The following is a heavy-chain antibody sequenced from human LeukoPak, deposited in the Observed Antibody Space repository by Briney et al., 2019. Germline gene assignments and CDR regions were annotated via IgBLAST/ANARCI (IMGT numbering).Heavy chain of an antibody. CDR2: IRYDGSNK. J-gene: IGHJ6*03. CDR1: GFTFSRYG. D-gene: IGHD6-13*01. Sequence: GGSLRLSCAASGFTFSRYGMHWVRQAPGKGLEWVAFIRYDGSNKYYADSVKGRFTISIDNSKNTLYLQMNSLRAEDTAVYYCAKDHQQLVHYYYYYMDVWGKGTTVTVSS. V-gene: IGHV3-30*02. CDR3: AKDHQQLVHYYYYYMDV.